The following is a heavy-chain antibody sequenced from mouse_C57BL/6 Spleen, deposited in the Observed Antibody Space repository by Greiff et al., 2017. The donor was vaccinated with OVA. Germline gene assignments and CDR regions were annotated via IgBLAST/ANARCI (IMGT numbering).Heavy chain of an antibody. CDR2: ISYDGSN. D-gene: IGHD2-2*01. CDR3: ARGSTMVTTWGY. V-gene: IGHV3-6*01. Sequence: DVQLQESGPGLVKPSQSLSLTCSVTGYSITSGYYWNWIRQFPGNKLEWMGYISYDGSNNYNPSLKNRISITRDTSKNQFFLKLNSVTTEDTATYYCARGSTMVTTWGYWGQGTTLTVSS. J-gene: IGHJ2*01. CDR1: GYSITSGYY.